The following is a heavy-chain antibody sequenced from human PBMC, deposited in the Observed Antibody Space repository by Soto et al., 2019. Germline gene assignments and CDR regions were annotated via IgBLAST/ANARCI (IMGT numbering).Heavy chain of an antibody. CDR2: ISSSSSLI. Sequence: GESLKISCAASGFTFSDVYMSWIRQAPGKGLEWVSYISSSSSLISYVDSVKGRFTISRDNAKNSLYLQMNSLRDEDTAVYYCARDSILRYFDWSPPTSGMDVWGQGTTVTVSS. V-gene: IGHV3-11*04. CDR1: GFTFSDVY. CDR3: ARDSILRYFDWSPPTSGMDV. D-gene: IGHD3-9*01. J-gene: IGHJ6*02.